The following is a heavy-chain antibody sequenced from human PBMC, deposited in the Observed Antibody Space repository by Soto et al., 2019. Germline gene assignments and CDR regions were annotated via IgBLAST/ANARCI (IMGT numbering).Heavy chain of an antibody. V-gene: IGHV3-23*01. D-gene: IGHD3-3*01. Sequence: EVQLLESGGGLVQPGGSLRLSCAASGFTFSSYAMGWVRQAPGKGLEWVAAISGSGGSTYYADSVKGRFTISRDNSKNTLYLQMNSLRAEDTAVYYCAKDLKRFVASPYFDYWGQGTLVTVSS. J-gene: IGHJ4*02. CDR1: GFTFSSYA. CDR2: ISGSGGST. CDR3: AKDLKRFVASPYFDY.